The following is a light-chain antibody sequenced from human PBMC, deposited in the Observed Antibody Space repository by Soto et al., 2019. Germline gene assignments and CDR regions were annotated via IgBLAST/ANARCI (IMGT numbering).Light chain of an antibody. V-gene: IGKV3-20*01. Sequence: DIVLTQSPGTLSLSPGERATLSCRASQSVSSNFLAWYQQKPGQAPRLLIYGASKRATGIPDRFSGSGSETDFTLTISGLEPEDFDVDYCQQYGTSPPGVTFGPGTKVD. CDR3: QQYGTSPPGVT. J-gene: IGKJ3*01. CDR1: QSVSSNF. CDR2: GAS.